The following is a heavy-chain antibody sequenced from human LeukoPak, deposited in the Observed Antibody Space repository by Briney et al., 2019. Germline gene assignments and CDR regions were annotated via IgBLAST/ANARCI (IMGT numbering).Heavy chain of an antibody. D-gene: IGHD2-15*01. J-gene: IGHJ4*02. CDR1: GFTFSSYS. CDR3: ARDPPPRDVVVRFDY. V-gene: IGHV3-21*01. Sequence: GGSLRLSCAASGFTFSSYSMNWVRQAPGKGLEWVSSISSSSSYIYYADSVKGRFTISRDNAKNSLYLQMNSPRAEDTAVYYCARDPPPRDVVVRFDYWGQGTLVTVSS. CDR2: ISSSSSYI.